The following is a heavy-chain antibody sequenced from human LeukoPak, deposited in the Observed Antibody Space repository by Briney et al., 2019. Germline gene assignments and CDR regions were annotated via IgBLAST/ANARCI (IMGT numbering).Heavy chain of an antibody. CDR1: GFTFSSYW. J-gene: IGHJ4*02. CDR2: IKQDGSEK. V-gene: IGHV3-7*01. D-gene: IGHD3-10*01. CDR3: ARFYGSGRQPYYFDY. Sequence: PGGSLRLSCAASGFTFSSYWRSWVRQAPGEGLEWVANIKQDGSEKYYVDSVKGRFTISRDNAKNSLYLQMNSLRAEDTAVYYCARFYGSGRQPYYFDYWGQGTLVTVSS.